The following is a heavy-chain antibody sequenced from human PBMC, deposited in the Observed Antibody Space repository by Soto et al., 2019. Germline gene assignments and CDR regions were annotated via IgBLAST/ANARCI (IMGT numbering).Heavy chain of an antibody. CDR2: FNPYTGGT. CDR3: ARLWGEIGTECDP. Sequence: QGQLVQSGAEVKKPGASVKVSCKASGYTFTTYYIHWMRQAPGQGLEWMGMFNPYTGGTRYAHKFQGRVIMTGDTSTSTGYMELSRLRSDDTAVYYCARLWGEIGTECDPGGQGTLVTVSS. V-gene: IGHV1-46*01. D-gene: IGHD1-1*01. J-gene: IGHJ5*02. CDR1: GYTFTTYY.